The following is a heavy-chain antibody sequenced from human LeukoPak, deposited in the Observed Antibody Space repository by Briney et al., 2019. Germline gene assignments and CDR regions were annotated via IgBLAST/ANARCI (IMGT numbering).Heavy chain of an antibody. CDR3: ASSTWDTADDPDY. D-gene: IGHD5-18*01. V-gene: IGHV1-46*01. Sequence: ASVKVSCKASGYTFTSYYMHWVRQAPGQGLEWMGIINPSGGSTSYAQKFQGRVTMTRDTSTSTDYMELSSLRSEDTAVYYCASSTWDTADDPDYWGQGTLVTVSS. CDR2: INPSGGST. J-gene: IGHJ4*02. CDR1: GYTFTSYY.